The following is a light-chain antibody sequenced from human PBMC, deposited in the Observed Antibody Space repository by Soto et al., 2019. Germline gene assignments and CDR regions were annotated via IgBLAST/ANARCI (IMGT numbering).Light chain of an antibody. CDR2: AAS. Sequence: IQMTQSPSTLSAPIGDRVSITCRPSQSISKWLAWHQQKSGKAPKLLIYAASSLQSGVPSRFSGSGSGTDFTLTISSLQPEDFATYYCQQSYSTPFTFGPGTKVDIK. CDR1: QSISKW. CDR3: QQSYSTPFT. J-gene: IGKJ3*01. V-gene: IGKV1-39*01.